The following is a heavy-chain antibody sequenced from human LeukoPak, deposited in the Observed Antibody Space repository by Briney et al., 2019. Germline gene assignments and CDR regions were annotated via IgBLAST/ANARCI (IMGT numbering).Heavy chain of an antibody. V-gene: IGHV1-18*01. CDR2: SSASNGNT. Sequence: GASVKVSCKASGYTFTSFGITWVRQAPGQGLAWVGWSSASNGNTKYAQKFQGRVAMTTDTSTSTAYMELSSLRSDDTAVYYCARVNSPYYNILTGYFYWGQGTRVTVSS. D-gene: IGHD3-9*01. J-gene: IGHJ4*02. CDR1: GYTFTSFG. CDR3: ARVNSPYYNILTGYFY.